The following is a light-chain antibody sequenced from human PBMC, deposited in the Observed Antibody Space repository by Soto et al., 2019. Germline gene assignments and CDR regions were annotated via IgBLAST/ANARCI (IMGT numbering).Light chain of an antibody. CDR1: SSDVGGYKY. CDR3: SSYTSSSTLV. Sequence: QSALTQPASVSGSPGQSITISCTGTSSDVGGYKYVSWYQQHPGKAPKLMIYDVSNRPSGVSNRFSGSKSGNTASLTISGLQPEDEADYYCSSYTSSSTLVFGTGTKVTVL. V-gene: IGLV2-14*03. CDR2: DVS. J-gene: IGLJ1*01.